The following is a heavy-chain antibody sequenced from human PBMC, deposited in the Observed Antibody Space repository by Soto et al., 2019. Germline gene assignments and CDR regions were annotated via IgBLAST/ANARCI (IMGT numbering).Heavy chain of an antibody. Sequence: QVQLVQSGAEVKKPGSSVKVSCKASGGTFNNYAFSWVRQAPGQGLEWMGGISAYNGNTNYAQKLQGRVTMTTDTSTSTAYMELRSLRSDDTAVYYCARNPGIAVAGEFDYWGQGTLVTVSS. V-gene: IGHV1-18*01. CDR1: GGTFNNYA. J-gene: IGHJ4*02. CDR3: ARNPGIAVAGEFDY. D-gene: IGHD6-19*01. CDR2: ISAYNGNT.